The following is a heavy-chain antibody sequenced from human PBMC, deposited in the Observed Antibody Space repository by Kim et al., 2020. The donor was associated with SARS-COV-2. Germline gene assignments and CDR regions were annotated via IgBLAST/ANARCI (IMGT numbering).Heavy chain of an antibody. CDR2: IIPIFGTA. Sequence: ASVKVSCKASGGTFSSYAISWVRQAPGQGLEWMGGIIPIFGTANYAQKFQGRVTITADESTSTAYMELSSLRSEDTAVYYCARADCSGGSCYSLYNWFDPWGQGTLVTVSS. D-gene: IGHD2-15*01. V-gene: IGHV1-69*13. J-gene: IGHJ5*02. CDR1: GGTFSSYA. CDR3: ARADCSGGSCYSLYNWFDP.